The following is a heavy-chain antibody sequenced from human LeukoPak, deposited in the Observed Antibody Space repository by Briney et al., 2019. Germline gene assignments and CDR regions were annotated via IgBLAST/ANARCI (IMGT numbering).Heavy chain of an antibody. V-gene: IGHV3-74*01. Sequence: GGSLRLSCAASGFTFSSYWMHWVRQAPGKGLVWVSRINSDGSSTSYADSVKGRFTISRDNAKNTLYLQINSLRAEDTVVYYCATSRGYVVPLGGWGQGTLVTVSS. CDR3: ATSRGYVVPLGG. CDR2: INSDGSST. CDR1: GFTFSSYW. J-gene: IGHJ4*02. D-gene: IGHD5-18*01.